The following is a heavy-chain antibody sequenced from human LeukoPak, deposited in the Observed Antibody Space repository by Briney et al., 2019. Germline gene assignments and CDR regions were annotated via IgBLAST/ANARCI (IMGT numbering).Heavy chain of an antibody. CDR2: INAYNVNT. Sequence: ASVKVSCKASGYTFTSSGIRWVRQAPGQGLERMGWINAYNVNTNYAQKLQGRVTMTTDTSTSTAYMERRSLRSDDTAVYYCAIDHRPQSGVARPNDYWGQGTLVTVSS. CDR1: GYTFTSSG. CDR3: AIDHRPQSGVARPNDY. V-gene: IGHV1-18*01. D-gene: IGHD5-12*01. J-gene: IGHJ4*02.